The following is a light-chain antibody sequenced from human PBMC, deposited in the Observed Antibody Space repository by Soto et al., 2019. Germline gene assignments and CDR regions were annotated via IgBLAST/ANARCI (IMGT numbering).Light chain of an antibody. CDR3: QQYGSSGT. CDR1: QSVSNNY. CDR2: GAS. Sequence: ILLTQATGSLSLSPGERATLSCRASQSVSNNYLAWYQQKPGQAPRLLIYGASNRATGIPDRFSGSGSGTDFTLTISRLETEDFAVYYCQQYGSSGTFGQGPKVDIK. V-gene: IGKV3-20*01. J-gene: IGKJ1*01.